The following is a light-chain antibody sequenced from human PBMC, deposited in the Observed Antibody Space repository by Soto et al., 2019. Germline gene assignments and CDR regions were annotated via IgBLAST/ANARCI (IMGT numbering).Light chain of an antibody. CDR2: DVS. CDR3: QQYHSYSWT. CDR1: QSVTYR. Sequence: DIQMTQSPSTLSASVGDRVTITCRASQSVTYRLAWYQQKPGKAPKVLIYDVSSLESWVPSRFSGSGSGAEFTLTISSLQPDDFATYSCQQYHSYSWTFGQGTKVQIK. V-gene: IGKV1-5*01. J-gene: IGKJ1*01.